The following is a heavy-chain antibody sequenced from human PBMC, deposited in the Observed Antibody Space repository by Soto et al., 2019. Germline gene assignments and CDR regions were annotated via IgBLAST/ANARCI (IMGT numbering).Heavy chain of an antibody. V-gene: IGHV1-18*01. CDR1: GYTFTSYG. Sequence: QVQLVQSGAEVKKPGASVKVSCKASGYTFTSYGISWVRQAPGQGLGWMGWISAYNGNTNYAQKLQGRVTMTTDTATSTAYTELRSLRSDDTAVYCCALEGEAVAELRDYWGQGTLVTVSS. CDR3: ALEGEAVAELRDY. J-gene: IGHJ4*02. CDR2: ISAYNGNT. D-gene: IGHD6-19*01.